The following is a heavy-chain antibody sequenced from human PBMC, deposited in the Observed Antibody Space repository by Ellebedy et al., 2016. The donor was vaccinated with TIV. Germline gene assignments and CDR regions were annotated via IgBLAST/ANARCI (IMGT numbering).Heavy chain of an antibody. D-gene: IGHD4-17*01. CDR1: GGSVSSGSYY. CDR3: ARAGSYGAYDGFDQ. Sequence: GSLRLSCTVSGGSVSSGSYYWSWIRQPPGKGLEWIGYIHWSGNTNYSPSLKSRVTISVDTSKNQFSLKLSSVTAADTAVYYCARAGSYGAYDGFDQWGQGTLVTVSS. V-gene: IGHV4-61*01. J-gene: IGHJ4*02. CDR2: IHWSGNT.